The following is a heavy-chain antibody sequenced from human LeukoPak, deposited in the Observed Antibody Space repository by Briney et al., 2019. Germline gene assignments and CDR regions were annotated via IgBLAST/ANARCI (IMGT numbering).Heavy chain of an antibody. Sequence: GFLRLSCSASGFTFSSYGMSWVRQSPGKGLEWVSSISVTGDITYSADSLKGRFTISRDNSKNTLYLQMNSLRTDDTAVYFCAKGLGLYGSGKIYFDYWGQGTLVTVSS. CDR1: GFTFSSYG. CDR3: AKGLGLYGSGKIYFDY. D-gene: IGHD3-10*01. J-gene: IGHJ4*02. CDR2: ISVTGDIT. V-gene: IGHV3-23*01.